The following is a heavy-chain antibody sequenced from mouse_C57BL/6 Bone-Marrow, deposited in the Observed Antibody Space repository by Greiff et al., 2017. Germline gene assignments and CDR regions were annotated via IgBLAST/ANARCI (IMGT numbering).Heavy chain of an antibody. CDR2: IDPETGGT. Sequence: QVQLQQSGAELVRPGASVTLSCKASGYTFTDYEMHWVKQTPVHGLEWIGAIDPETGGTAYNQKFKGKAILTADKSSSTAYMELRSLTSEDSAVYYCTRRGLRRSAMDYWGQGTSVTVSS. CDR1: GYTFTDYE. CDR3: TRRGLRRSAMDY. V-gene: IGHV1-15*01. D-gene: IGHD2-4*01. J-gene: IGHJ4*01.